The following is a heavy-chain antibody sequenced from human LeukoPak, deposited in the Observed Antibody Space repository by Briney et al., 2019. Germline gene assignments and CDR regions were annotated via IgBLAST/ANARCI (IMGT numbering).Heavy chain of an antibody. V-gene: IGHV3-23*01. CDR3: AKRATMSGATYYFDY. J-gene: IGHJ4*02. CDR1: GFTFSSYA. D-gene: IGHD5-12*01. Sequence: GGSLRLSCAASGFTFSSYAMYWVRQAPGRGLEWVSAIPGSGDSTYYADSVKGRFAISRDNSNNMLYLQMNSLRAEDTAVYYCAKRATMSGATYYFDYWGQGTLVTVSS. CDR2: IPGSGDST.